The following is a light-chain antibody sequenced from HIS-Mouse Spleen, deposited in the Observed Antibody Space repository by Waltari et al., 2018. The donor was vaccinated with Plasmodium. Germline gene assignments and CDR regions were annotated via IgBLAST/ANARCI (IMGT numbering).Light chain of an antibody. V-gene: IGLV2-14*01. CDR3: SSYTSSSTLLYV. Sequence: SALTQPASVSGSPGQSITISCTGTSSDVGGYNYVSWYQQHPGKAPKLMIYEVSTRPSGVSNRFSGSKSGNTASLTISGLQAEDEADYYCSSYTSSSTLLYVFGTGTKVTVL. CDR1: SSDVGGYNY. CDR2: EVS. J-gene: IGLJ1*01.